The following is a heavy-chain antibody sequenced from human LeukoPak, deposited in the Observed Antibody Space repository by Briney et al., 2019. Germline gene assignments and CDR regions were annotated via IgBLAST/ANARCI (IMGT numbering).Heavy chain of an antibody. V-gene: IGHV1-18*01. D-gene: IGHD3-10*01. CDR2: ISGHNGNT. J-gene: IGHJ4*02. Sequence: ASVKVSCKASGYTFNSYLISWVRQVPGQGLEWMGWISGHNGNTDYAQKFKDRVTLTTDTSTSTAYMELRSLTSDDTAVYYCARIWAEFHLVSDFWGQGTLVTVSS. CDR1: GYTFNSYL. CDR3: ARIWAEFHLVSDF.